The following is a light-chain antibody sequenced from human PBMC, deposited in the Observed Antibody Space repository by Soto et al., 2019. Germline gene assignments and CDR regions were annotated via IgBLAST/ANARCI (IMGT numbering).Light chain of an antibody. CDR2: EVN. CDR3: SAIAGTAAYV. CDR1: GSDGGAYNL. J-gene: IGLJ1*01. V-gene: IGLV2-23*02. Sequence: SGLAQPASGSGFPGQATTMSCAGTGSDGGAYNLVSWYQQHAGKAPKLIICEVNTRPSGISNRFSGYKSGDTASLTISGLHAEDVDDYFCSAIAGTAAYVFGTGTKVPV.